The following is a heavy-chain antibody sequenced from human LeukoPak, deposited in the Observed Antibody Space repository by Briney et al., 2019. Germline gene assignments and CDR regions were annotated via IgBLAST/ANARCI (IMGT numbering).Heavy chain of an antibody. D-gene: IGHD6-13*01. Sequence: PSETLSLTCAVYGGSFSGYYWSWIRQPPGKGLEWIGEINHSGSTNYNPSLKSRVTISVDTSKNQFSLKLSTVTAADTAVYYCARLHSSSWYYGWFDPSGQGTLVTVSS. CDR3: ARLHSSSWYYGWFDP. CDR1: GGSFSGYY. J-gene: IGHJ5*02. CDR2: INHSGST. V-gene: IGHV4-34*01.